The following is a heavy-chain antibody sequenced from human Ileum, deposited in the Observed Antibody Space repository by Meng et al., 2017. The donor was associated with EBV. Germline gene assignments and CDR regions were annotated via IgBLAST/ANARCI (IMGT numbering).Heavy chain of an antibody. CDR1: AASVSRNGYH. J-gene: IGHJ5*02. Sequence: HVRLNGPGPGLVKPSEALSLTGSASAASVSRNGYHWRWSGQSPGKGLEWIGCMYDRENARYNPSLTSRVTISIDTTRNHFVLKLTSETAADTAVYYCAYYFVGRGGTGSWGQGTLVTVSS. V-gene: IGHV4-61*03. D-gene: IGHD2/OR15-2a*01. CDR2: MYDRENA. CDR3: AYYFVGRGGTGS.